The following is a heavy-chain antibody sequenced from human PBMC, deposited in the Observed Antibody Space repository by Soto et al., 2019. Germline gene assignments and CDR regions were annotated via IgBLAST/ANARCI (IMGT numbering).Heavy chain of an antibody. Sequence: QVQLVESGGSVVQPGRSLRLSCAASGFPFTSYGMHWVRKGPDKGREWVAIISYDGSDKYYADSVKGRFTISRDNSKNTLYLQMNSLRPEDTALYYCVGGQYYFDYRGQGTLVIVSS. CDR2: ISYDGSDK. CDR1: GFPFTSYG. V-gene: IGHV3-30*03. D-gene: IGHD3-10*01. CDR3: VGGQYYFDY. J-gene: IGHJ4*02.